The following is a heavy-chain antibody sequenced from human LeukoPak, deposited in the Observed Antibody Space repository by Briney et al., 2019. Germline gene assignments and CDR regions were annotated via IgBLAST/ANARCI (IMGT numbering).Heavy chain of an antibody. CDR2: ISSSSSTI. V-gene: IGHV3-48*01. J-gene: IGHJ4*02. CDR1: GFTFSSCS. CDR3: AATMVRGVGIFDY. D-gene: IGHD3-10*01. Sequence: PGGSLRLSCAASGFTFSSCSMNWVRQAPGKGLEWASYISSSSSTIYYADSVKGRFTISRDNAKNSLYLQMNSLRAEDTAVYYCAATMVRGVGIFDYWGQGTLVTVSS.